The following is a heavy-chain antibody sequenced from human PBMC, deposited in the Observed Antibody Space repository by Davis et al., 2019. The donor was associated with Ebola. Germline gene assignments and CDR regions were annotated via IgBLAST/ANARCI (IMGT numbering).Heavy chain of an antibody. CDR3: ARTNTNGRGNYYSGMDV. V-gene: IGHV1-18*01. CDR2: ISAYNGNT. D-gene: IGHD1-1*01. J-gene: IGHJ6*02. CDR1: GYTFTSYG. Sequence: ASVNVSRKAPGYTFTSYGISWVRQAPGQGLEWMGWISAYNGNTNYAQKLQGRVTMTTDTSTSTAYMELRSLRSDDTAVYYCARTNTNGRGNYYSGMDVWGQGTTVTVSS.